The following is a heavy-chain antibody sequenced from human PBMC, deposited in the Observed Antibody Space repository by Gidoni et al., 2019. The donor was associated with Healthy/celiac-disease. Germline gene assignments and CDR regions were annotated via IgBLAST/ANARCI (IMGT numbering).Heavy chain of an antibody. V-gene: IGHV3-15*01. CDR3: TTCGYSSGWYGGYYYGMDV. J-gene: IGHJ6*02. Sequence: EVQLVESGGGLVKPGGSLRLPCAASGFTFSNAWMSSVRQAPGKGLEWVGRIKSKTDGGTTDYAAPVIGRFTISRDDSKNTLYLQMNSLKTEDTAVYYCTTCGYSSGWYGGYYYGMDVWGQGTTVTVSS. CDR1: GFTFSNAW. CDR2: IKSKTDGGTT. D-gene: IGHD6-13*01.